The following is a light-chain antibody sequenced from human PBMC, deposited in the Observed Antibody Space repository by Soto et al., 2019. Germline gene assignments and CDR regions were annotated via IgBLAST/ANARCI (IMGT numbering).Light chain of an antibody. CDR3: QQRSNWPLN. J-gene: IGKJ4*01. V-gene: IGKV3-11*01. Sequence: EILLTQSPATLSLSPGERATLSCRASQSVYSYLAWYQQRPGQAPRLLIYDASNRATGIPARFSGSGSGTDFTLTIGSLEPEDLAVYYCQQRSNWPLNFGGGTKV. CDR1: QSVYSY. CDR2: DAS.